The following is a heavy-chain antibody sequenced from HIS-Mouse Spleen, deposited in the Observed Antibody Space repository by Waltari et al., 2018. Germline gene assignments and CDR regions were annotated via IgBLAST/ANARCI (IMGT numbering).Heavy chain of an antibody. CDR3: AKASSGWLDY. J-gene: IGHJ4*02. CDR2: ISKDGSNK. Sequence: QVQLVESGGGVVQPGRSLRLSCAASGFTFSSYGMHWVRQAPGKGVEWVAVISKDGSNKYYADSVKGRFTISRDNSKNTLYLQMNSLRAEDTAVYYCAKASSGWLDYWGQGTLVTVSS. V-gene: IGHV3-30*18. D-gene: IGHD6-19*01. CDR1: GFTFSSYG.